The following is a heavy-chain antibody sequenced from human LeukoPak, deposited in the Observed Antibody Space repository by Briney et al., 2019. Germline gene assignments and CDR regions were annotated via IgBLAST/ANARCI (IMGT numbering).Heavy chain of an antibody. V-gene: IGHV3-21*04. Sequence: GGSLRLSCAASGFTFSNFSMNWVRQTPGKGLEWVSSISRRDSTYIYYADSVKGRFTISRDNANNSLYLQMNSLRVEDTALYYCARGSYYDTSGHYAFWGQGTLVTVSS. D-gene: IGHD3-22*01. CDR2: ISRRDSTYI. J-gene: IGHJ4*02. CDR3: ARGSYYDTSGHYAF. CDR1: GFTFSNFS.